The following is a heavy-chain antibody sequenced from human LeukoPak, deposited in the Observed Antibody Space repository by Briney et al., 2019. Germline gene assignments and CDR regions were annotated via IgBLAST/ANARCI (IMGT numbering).Heavy chain of an antibody. CDR2: ISSSSSYI. D-gene: IGHD4-17*01. V-gene: IGHV3-21*01. J-gene: IGHJ4*02. CDR3: ARGRGDYGDAFDY. CDR1: GFTFSNYS. Sequence: PGGSLRLSCAASGFTFSNYSMNWVRQAPGKGLEWVSSISSSSSYIYYADSVKDRFTISRDNAKNSLYLQMNSLRAEDTAVYYCARGRGDYGDAFDYWGQGTLVTVSS.